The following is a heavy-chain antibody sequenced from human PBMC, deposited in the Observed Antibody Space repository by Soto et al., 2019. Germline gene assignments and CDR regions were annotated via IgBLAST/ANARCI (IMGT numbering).Heavy chain of an antibody. Sequence: SETLSLTCTVSGGSISSSSYCWGWIRQPPGKGLEWIRYIYYSGSTYYNPSLKSRVTISVDTSKNQFSLKLSSVTAADTAVYYCARFLRLDLMYYFDYWGQGTLVTVSS. D-gene: IGHD3-16*01. CDR1: GGSISSSSYC. J-gene: IGHJ4*02. V-gene: IGHV4-39*07. CDR2: IYYSGST. CDR3: ARFLRLDLMYYFDY.